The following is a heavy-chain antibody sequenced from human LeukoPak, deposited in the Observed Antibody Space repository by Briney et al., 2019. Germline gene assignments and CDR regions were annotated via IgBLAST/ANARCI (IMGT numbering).Heavy chain of an antibody. CDR3: AKNGGSQCYSHLDS. D-gene: IGHD2-15*01. CDR2: ISGSGGST. J-gene: IGHJ4*02. Sequence: GGSLGLSCAASGFTFSSFAMSWVRKAPGKGLKWVSGISGSGGSTYYAGSVKGRFTISRDNSKNTLYLQMNSLRVEDTAVYYCAKNGGSQCYSHLDSWGQGTLVTVSS. V-gene: IGHV3-23*01. CDR1: GFTFSSFA.